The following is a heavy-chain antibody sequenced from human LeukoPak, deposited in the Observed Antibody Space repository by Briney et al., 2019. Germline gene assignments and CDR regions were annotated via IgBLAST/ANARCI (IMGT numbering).Heavy chain of an antibody. CDR1: GFTFSSYG. J-gene: IGHJ4*02. CDR2: ISYDGSNK. V-gene: IGHV3-30*03. Sequence: GGSLKLSCAASGFTFSSYGMHWVRQAPGKGLEWVAVISYDGSNKSYADSVKGRFTISRDNSKNTLYLQMNSLRAEDTAVYYCAANKMDYWGQGTLVTVSS. CDR3: AANKMDY.